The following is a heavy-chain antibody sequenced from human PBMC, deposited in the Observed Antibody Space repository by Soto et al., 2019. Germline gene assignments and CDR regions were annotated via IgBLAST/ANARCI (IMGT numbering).Heavy chain of an antibody. CDR2: ISGSGGST. D-gene: IGHD5-12*01. V-gene: IGHV3-23*01. Sequence: GGSLRLSCAASGFTFSSYAMSWVRQAPGKGLEWVSAISGSGGSTYYADSVKGRFTISRDNSKNTLYLQMNSLRAEDTAVYYCAKGSPGLRDYYYYYYMDVWGKGTTVTVSS. J-gene: IGHJ6*03. CDR1: GFTFSSYA. CDR3: AKGSPGLRDYYYYYYMDV.